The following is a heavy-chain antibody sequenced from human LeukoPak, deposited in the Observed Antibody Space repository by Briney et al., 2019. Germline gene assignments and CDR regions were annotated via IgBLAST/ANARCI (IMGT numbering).Heavy chain of an antibody. Sequence: SETLSLTCAVSGGSISSGGYSWSWIRQPPGKGLEWIGYIYYSGSTYYNPSLKSRVTISVDTSKNQFSLKLSSVTAADTAVYYCARVVENGDYGNRNFDYWGQGTLVTVSS. CDR3: ARVVENGDYGNRNFDY. CDR1: GGSISSGGYS. J-gene: IGHJ4*02. V-gene: IGHV4-31*11. D-gene: IGHD4-17*01. CDR2: IYYSGST.